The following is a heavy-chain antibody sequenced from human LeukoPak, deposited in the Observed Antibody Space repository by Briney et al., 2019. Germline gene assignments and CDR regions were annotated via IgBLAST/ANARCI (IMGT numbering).Heavy chain of an antibody. J-gene: IGHJ4*02. D-gene: IGHD3-22*01. CDR1: GFTFSSFG. CDR2: ISSVGTSD. V-gene: IGHV3-30*18. CDR3: AKLSYDSSAYHEDY. Sequence: GGSLGLSCVASGFTFSSFGMHWVRQAPGKGLEWVALISSVGTSDYYADSLKGRFTISRDNSKNTLYLQMNSLRPEDTAMYYCAKLSYDSSAYHEDYWGQGTLVTVSS.